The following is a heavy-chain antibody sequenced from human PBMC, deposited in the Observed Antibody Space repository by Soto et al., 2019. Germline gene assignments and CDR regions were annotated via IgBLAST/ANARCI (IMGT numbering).Heavy chain of an antibody. CDR2: IGTNADT. D-gene: IGHD3-3*01. J-gene: IGHJ1*01. CDR1: GFRYSDYD. V-gene: IGHV3-13*01. CDR3: ARGRTFWSDFYIDF. Sequence: EVQLVESGGVLIQRGGSLRLSCESSGFRYSDYDMHWVRQHPGKGLVWVSGIGTNADTHYSDSEKGRFTISRENDTNSVYLQMNILKSDDAAVFFCARGRTFWSDFYIDFWGQCILLTVSS.